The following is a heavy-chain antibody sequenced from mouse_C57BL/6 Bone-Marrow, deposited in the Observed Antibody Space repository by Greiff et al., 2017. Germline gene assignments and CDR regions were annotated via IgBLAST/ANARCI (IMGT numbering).Heavy chain of an antibody. D-gene: IGHD2-4*01. CDR2: IYPGSGST. Sequence: VQLQQSGPELVKPGASVKLSCKASGYTFTSYDINWVKQRPGQGLEWIGDIYPGSGSTNYNEKFKSKATLTVDTSSSTAYMQLSSLTSEDSAVYYCARRLRPYFDYWGQGTALTVSS. CDR1: GYTFTSYD. CDR3: ARRLRPYFDY. J-gene: IGHJ2*01. V-gene: IGHV1-55*01.